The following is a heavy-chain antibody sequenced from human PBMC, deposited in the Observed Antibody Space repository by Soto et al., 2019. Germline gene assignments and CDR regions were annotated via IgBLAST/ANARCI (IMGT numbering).Heavy chain of an antibody. D-gene: IGHD2-8*01. CDR3: ARDGYCTNGVCYTVFDY. CDR1: GGSISSGDYY. V-gene: IGHV4-30-4*01. J-gene: IGHJ4*02. CDR2: IYYSGST. Sequence: QVQLQESGPGLVKHSQTLSLTCTVSGGSISSGDYYWSWIRQPPGKGLEWIGYIYYSGSTYYNPSLKSRVTISVDTSKNQFSLKLSSVTAADTAVYSCARDGYCTNGVCYTVFDYWGQGTLVTVSS.